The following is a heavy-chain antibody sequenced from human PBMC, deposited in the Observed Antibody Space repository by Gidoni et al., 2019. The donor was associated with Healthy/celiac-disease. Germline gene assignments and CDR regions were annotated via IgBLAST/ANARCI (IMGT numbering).Heavy chain of an antibody. CDR2: IYYSGST. J-gene: IGHJ5*02. Sequence: QLQLQESGPGLVKPSETLSLPCTVSGGSIRSSSYYWGWIRQPPGKGLEWIGSIYYSGSTYYNPYLKSRVTISVDTSKNQFSLKLSSVTAADTAVYYCARQLGSSSWSYNWFDPWGQGTLVTVSS. D-gene: IGHD6-13*01. V-gene: IGHV4-39*01. CDR1: GGSIRSSSYY. CDR3: ARQLGSSSWSYNWFDP.